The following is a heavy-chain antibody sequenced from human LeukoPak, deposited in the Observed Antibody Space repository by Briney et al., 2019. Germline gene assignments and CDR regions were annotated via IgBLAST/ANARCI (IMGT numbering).Heavy chain of an antibody. V-gene: IGHV3-23*01. CDR2: ISGSGGST. CDR3: AKDWGWRRPHDAFDI. J-gene: IGHJ3*02. Sequence: GGSLRLSCAASGFTFSSNAMSWVRQAPGKGLEWVSAISGSGGSTYYADSVKGRFTIYRDNSKNTLYLQMNSLRAEDTAVYYCAKDWGWRRPHDAFDIWGQGTMVTVSS. D-gene: IGHD3-16*01. CDR1: GFTFSSNA.